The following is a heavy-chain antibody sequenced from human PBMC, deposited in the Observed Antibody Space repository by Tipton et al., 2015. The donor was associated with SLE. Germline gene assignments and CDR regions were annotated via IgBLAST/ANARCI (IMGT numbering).Heavy chain of an antibody. Sequence: TLSLTCIVSGDSISSSSYYWGWIRQHPGKGLEWVGYIYYSGSTYYNPSLNSRVTISLDTSKNQFSLKLTSVTAADTAVYYCARDPGIAAYWYFDLWGRGTPVTVSS. CDR2: IYYSGST. V-gene: IGHV4-31*03. CDR3: ARDPGIAAYWYFDL. CDR1: GDSISSSSYY. D-gene: IGHD6-25*01. J-gene: IGHJ2*01.